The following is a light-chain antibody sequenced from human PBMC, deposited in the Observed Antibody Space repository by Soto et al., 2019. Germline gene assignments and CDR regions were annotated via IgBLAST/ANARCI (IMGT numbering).Light chain of an antibody. CDR3: QRYNNWWT. J-gene: IGKJ1*01. Sequence: EIVMTQSPATLSVSPGERATLSCRASQSVGSNLAWYQQKPGQAPRLLIYGASTRATGIPARFSGSGSGTEFTLTISSLQSEDFAVYYCQRYNNWWTFGQGTKVDIK. V-gene: IGKV3-15*01. CDR2: GAS. CDR1: QSVGSN.